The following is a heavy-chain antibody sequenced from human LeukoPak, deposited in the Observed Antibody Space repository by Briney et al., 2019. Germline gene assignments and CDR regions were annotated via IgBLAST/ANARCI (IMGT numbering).Heavy chain of an antibody. D-gene: IGHD6-6*01. Sequence: ASVKVSCKASGYTFTGYYMHWVRQAPGQGLEWMGRINPNSGGTNYAQKFQGRVTMSRDTSISTAYMELTRLRSDDTAVYYCAAGGSSSSSDVFFQHWGQGTLVTVSS. V-gene: IGHV1-2*06. J-gene: IGHJ1*01. CDR2: INPNSGGT. CDR1: GYTFTGYY. CDR3: AAGGSSSSSDVFFQH.